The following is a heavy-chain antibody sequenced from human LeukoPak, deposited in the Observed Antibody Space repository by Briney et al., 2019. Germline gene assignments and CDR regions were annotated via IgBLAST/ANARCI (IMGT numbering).Heavy chain of an antibody. CDR1: GFTFSCYA. CDR3: VKDDLGESPD. CDR2: IRSSGGTT. J-gene: IGHJ4*02. V-gene: IGHV3-64D*09. D-gene: IGHD4-17*01. Sequence: GGSLRRSCSASGFTFSCYAMHWVRQAPGQGLVYVSGIRSSGGTTYYADSVKGRFTISRDNSKNTLYLQMSRLRLEDTAVYYCVKDDLGESPDWGQGTLVTVSS.